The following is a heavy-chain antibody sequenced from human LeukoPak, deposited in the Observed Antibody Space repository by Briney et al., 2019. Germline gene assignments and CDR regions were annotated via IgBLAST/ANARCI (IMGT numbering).Heavy chain of an antibody. J-gene: IGHJ5*02. D-gene: IGHD6-13*01. CDR2: IYTSGST. CDR3: ARDRIAAAGKYGGWFDP. V-gene: IGHV4-4*07. Sequence: SETLSLSCTVSGGSISSYYWSWIRQPAGKGLEWIGRIYTSGSTNYNPSLKSRVTMSVDTSKNQFSLKLSSVTAADTAVYYCARDRIAAAGKYGGWFDPWGQGTLVTVSS. CDR1: GGSISSYY.